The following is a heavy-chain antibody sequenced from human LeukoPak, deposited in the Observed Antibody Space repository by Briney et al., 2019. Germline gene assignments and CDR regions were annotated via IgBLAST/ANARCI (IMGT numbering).Heavy chain of an antibody. CDR1: RYSSGKGYY. J-gene: IGHJ3*01. D-gene: IGHD3-22*01. Sequence: PSETLSLTCAVSRYSSGKGYYWGWIRQPPGMGLEWIGNIYHTGTTTYYNPSLNNRVNISVDTSKNLFSLHLSSVTAADTAVYFCAGRYDKNGSYRFDAFDAWGQGIMVTVSS. V-gene: IGHV4-38-2*01. CDR2: IYHTGTT. CDR3: AGRYDKNGSYRFDAFDA.